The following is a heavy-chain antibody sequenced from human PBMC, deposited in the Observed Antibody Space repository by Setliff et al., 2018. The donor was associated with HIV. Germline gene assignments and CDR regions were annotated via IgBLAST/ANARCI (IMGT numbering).Heavy chain of an antibody. J-gene: IGHJ5*02. CDR3: ARPHSGRGGGAWFDP. CDR1: GGSITSGNYY. Sequence: SETLSLTCRVYGGSITSGNYYWGWIRQAPGKGLEWIASMIYGGDTWYNPSLKSRVTIYVDTANNEISLRLSPVTAEDTAVYRCARPHSGRGGGAWFDPWGQGIQVTVSS. V-gene: IGHV4-39*01. CDR2: MIYGGDT. D-gene: IGHD6-19*01.